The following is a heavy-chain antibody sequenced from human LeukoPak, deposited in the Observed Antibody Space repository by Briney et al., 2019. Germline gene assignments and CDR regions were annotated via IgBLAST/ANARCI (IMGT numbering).Heavy chain of an antibody. J-gene: IGHJ4*02. CDR1: GFTFSSYA. Sequence: QPGRSLRLSCAASGFTFSSYAMSWVRQAPGKGLEWVSAISGSGGSTYYADSVKGRFTISRDNSKNTLYLQMNSLRAEDTAVYYCAKSGLLVPTTISFDYWGQGTQVTVSS. V-gene: IGHV3-23*01. CDR3: AKSGLLVPTTISFDY. D-gene: IGHD2-2*01. CDR2: ISGSGGST.